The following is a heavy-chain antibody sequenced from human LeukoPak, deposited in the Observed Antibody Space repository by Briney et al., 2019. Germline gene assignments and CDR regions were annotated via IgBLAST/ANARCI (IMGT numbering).Heavy chain of an antibody. CDR1: GGSISTSSYY. CDR3: ARRRVYSGSGEFDF. J-gene: IGHJ4*02. Sequence: SETLSLTCTVSGGSISTSSYYWSWIRQPPGKGLEWIGYIHYSGTTNYNPSLKSRVTISLDTSRNQFSLKLRSVTTADTAVYYCARRRVYSGSGEFDFWGQGTLVTVSS. CDR2: IHYSGTT. V-gene: IGHV4-61*01. D-gene: IGHD5-12*01.